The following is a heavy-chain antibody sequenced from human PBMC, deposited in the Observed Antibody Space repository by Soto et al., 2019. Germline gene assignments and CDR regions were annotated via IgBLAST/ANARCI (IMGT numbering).Heavy chain of an antibody. CDR3: ARMVRGVIWWFDP. CDR1: GYTFTSYA. Sequence: ASVKVSCKASGYTFTSYAMHWVRQAPGQRLEWMGWINAGNGNTKYSQKFQGRVTITRDTSASTAYMEPSSLRSEDTAVYYCARMVRGVIWWFDPWGQGTLVTVSS. V-gene: IGHV1-3*01. CDR2: INAGNGNT. J-gene: IGHJ5*02. D-gene: IGHD3-10*01.